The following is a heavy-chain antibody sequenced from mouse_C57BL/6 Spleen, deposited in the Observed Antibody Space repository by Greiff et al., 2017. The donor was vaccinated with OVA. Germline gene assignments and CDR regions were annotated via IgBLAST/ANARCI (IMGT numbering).Heavy chain of an antibody. CDR1: GFNIKDDY. CDR2: IDPENGDT. Sequence: EVQLQQSGAELVRPGASVKLSCTASGFNIKDDYMHWVKQRPEQGLEWIGWIDPENGDTEYASKFQGKATITADTSSNTAYLQLSSLTSEDTAVYYCTAFYYYGSSSPFAYWGQGTLVTVSA. CDR3: TAFYYYGSSSPFAY. D-gene: IGHD1-1*01. V-gene: IGHV14-4*01. J-gene: IGHJ3*01.